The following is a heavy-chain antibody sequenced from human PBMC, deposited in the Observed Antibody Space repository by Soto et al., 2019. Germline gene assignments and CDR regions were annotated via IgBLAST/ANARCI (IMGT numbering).Heavy chain of an antibody. D-gene: IGHD4-17*01. J-gene: IGHJ2*01. CDR3: ASSPPPTVTMYSRFFDL. CDR1: GGTFSSYA. V-gene: IGHV1-69*14. CDR2: IIPIFGTA. Sequence: QVQLVQSGAEVKKPGSSVKVSCKTSGGTFSSYAINWVRQAPGQGLEWMGGIIPIFGTANYAQKFQGRITITADKSTNXXYMELRSLRSDDTAVYYSASSPPPTVTMYSRFFDLWGRGTLVTVSS.